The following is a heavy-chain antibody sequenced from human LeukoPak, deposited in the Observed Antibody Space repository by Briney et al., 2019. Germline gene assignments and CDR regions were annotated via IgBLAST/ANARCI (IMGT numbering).Heavy chain of an antibody. CDR3: ARVGYCTGGSCYSYYYYYGMDV. Sequence: LGGSVKVSCTASGYTFTGYYMHWVRQAPGQGLEWMGWINPNSGGTNYAQKFQGRVTMTRDTSISTAYMELSRLRSDDTAVYYCARVGYCTGGSCYSYYYYYGMDVWGQGTTVTVSS. D-gene: IGHD2-15*01. J-gene: IGHJ6*02. CDR2: INPNSGGT. V-gene: IGHV1-2*02. CDR1: GYTFTGYY.